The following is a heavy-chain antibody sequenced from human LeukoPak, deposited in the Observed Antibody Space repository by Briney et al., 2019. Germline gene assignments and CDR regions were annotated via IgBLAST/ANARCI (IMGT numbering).Heavy chain of an antibody. V-gene: IGHV3-23*01. CDR3: AKESGGDWGYFEY. J-gene: IGHJ4*02. CDR2: IHNSGDKR. Sequence: GSLRLSGAASGITFGTYAMTGVRQAPGKGREGVSSIHNSGDKRFYSDSVRGGFTISRDNSKRTMYLQMNSMSAHDTALSYCAKESGGDWGYFEYWGQGILVTVSS. CDR1: GITFGTYA. D-gene: IGHD2-21*01.